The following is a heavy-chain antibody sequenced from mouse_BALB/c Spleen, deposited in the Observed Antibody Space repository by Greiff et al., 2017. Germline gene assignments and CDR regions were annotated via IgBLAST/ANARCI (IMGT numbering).Heavy chain of an antibody. J-gene: IGHJ2*01. D-gene: IGHD1-1*01. V-gene: IGHV5-9-3*01. CDR2: ISSGGSYT. CDR1: GFTFSSYA. Sequence: DVQLVESGGGLVKPGGSLKLSCAASGFTFSSYAMSWVRQTPEKRLEWVATISSGGSYTYYPDSVKGRFTISRDNAKNTLYLQMSSLRSEDTAMYYCARSDLLRYFDDWGQGTTLTVSS. CDR3: ARSDLLRYFDD.